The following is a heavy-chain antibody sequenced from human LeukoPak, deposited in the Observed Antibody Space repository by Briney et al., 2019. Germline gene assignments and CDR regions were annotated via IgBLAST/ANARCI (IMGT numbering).Heavy chain of an antibody. CDR1: GFTFSSYW. Sequence: GGSLRLSCAVSGFTFSSYWMHWVRQAPGMGLVWVSRINSDGSSTSYADSVKGRFTISRDNAKNTLYLQMNSLRAEDTAVYYCAGIVVVTAEFDPWGQGTLVTVSS. V-gene: IGHV3-74*01. J-gene: IGHJ5*02. CDR3: AGIVVVTAEFDP. D-gene: IGHD2-21*02. CDR2: INSDGSST.